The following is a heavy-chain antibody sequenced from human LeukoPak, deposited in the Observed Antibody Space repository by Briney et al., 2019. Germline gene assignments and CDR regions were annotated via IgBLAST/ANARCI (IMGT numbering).Heavy chain of an antibody. CDR1: GFTVSSNY. D-gene: IGHD6-13*01. Sequence: GGSLRLSCEASGFTVSSNYMSWVRQAPGKGLEWVSAISGSGGGTYYADSVKGRFTISRDNSKNTLYLQMNSLRAEDTAVYYCAKDLSSSWYTYYFDYWGQGTLVTVSS. J-gene: IGHJ4*02. V-gene: IGHV3-23*01. CDR3: AKDLSSSWYTYYFDY. CDR2: ISGSGGGT.